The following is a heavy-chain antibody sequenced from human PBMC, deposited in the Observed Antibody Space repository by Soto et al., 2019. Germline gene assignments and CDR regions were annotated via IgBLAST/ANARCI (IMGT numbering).Heavy chain of an antibody. CDR1: XFTFSGYW. Sequence: EVQLVESGGGLVQPGGSLRLSCEGSXFTFSGYWMNWARQAPGKGLEWVANINQDGSAINYVDSVGGRFTISRDNGKNSLDLQMRSLRVDDTAVYYCARDRAMDDYWGQGTLVTVSS. CDR3: ARDRAMDDY. D-gene: IGHD5-18*01. CDR2: INQDGSAI. J-gene: IGHJ4*02. V-gene: IGHV3-7*01.